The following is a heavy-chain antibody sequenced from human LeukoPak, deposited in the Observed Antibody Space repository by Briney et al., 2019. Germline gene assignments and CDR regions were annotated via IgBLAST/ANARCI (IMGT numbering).Heavy chain of an antibody. CDR2: IKQDGSEK. J-gene: IGHJ4*02. CDR3: ASEDCSGGSCYLDY. V-gene: IGHV3-7*01. Sequence: GGSLRLSCAASGFTFSSYWMSWVRQAPGKGLEWVANIKQDGSEKYYVDSVKGRFTISRDNAKNSLYLQMNSLRAEDTAVCYCASEDCSGGSCYLDYWGQGTLVTVSS. CDR1: GFTFSSYW. D-gene: IGHD2-15*01.